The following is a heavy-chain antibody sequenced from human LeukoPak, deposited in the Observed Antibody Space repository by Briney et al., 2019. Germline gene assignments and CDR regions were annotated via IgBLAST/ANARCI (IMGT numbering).Heavy chain of an antibody. CDR3: ARGGGLDV. D-gene: IGHD3-16*01. CDR2: INHNGNVN. V-gene: IGHV3-7*03. J-gene: IGHJ6*02. Sequence: GGSLRLSCAASGFTFSSYWMNWARQAPGKGLEWVASINHNGNVNYYVDSVKGRFTIYRDNAKNSLYLQMSNLRDEETGVYFCARGGGLDVWGQGATVTVSS. CDR1: GFTFSSYW.